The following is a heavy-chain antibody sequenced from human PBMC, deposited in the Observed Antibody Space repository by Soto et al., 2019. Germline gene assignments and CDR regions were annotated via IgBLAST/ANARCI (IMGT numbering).Heavy chain of an antibody. Sequence: GESLKISGKGSGYSFTTYWTGWVRQMPGKGLEWMGIIYPGDSDTRYSPSFQGQVTISADKSISTAYLQWSSLKASDTAMYYCAIQGTAMVPVLYWGQRRLVTVS. J-gene: IGHJ4*02. D-gene: IGHD5-18*01. CDR3: AIQGTAMVPVLY. V-gene: IGHV5-51*01. CDR2: IYPGDSDT. CDR1: GYSFTTYW.